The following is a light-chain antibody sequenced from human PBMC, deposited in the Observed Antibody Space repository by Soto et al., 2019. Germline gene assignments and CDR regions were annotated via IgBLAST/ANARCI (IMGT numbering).Light chain of an antibody. Sequence: EIVLTQSPGTLSLSPGERATLSCRASQSVSSSYLAWYQQKPGQAPRLLIYGASNRATGIPDRVSGSGSGTDFTLTISRLEPEDFAIYYWQQYGSSPYTFGQGTKLEIK. CDR2: GAS. J-gene: IGKJ2*01. CDR3: QQYGSSPYT. V-gene: IGKV3-20*01. CDR1: QSVSSSY.